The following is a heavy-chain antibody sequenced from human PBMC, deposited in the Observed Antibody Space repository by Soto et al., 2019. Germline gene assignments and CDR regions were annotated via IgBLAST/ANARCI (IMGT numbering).Heavy chain of an antibody. D-gene: IGHD1-1*01. V-gene: IGHV1-8*01. J-gene: IGHJ4*02. CDR1: GCTFTSYD. Sequence: ASVKVSCKASGCTFTSYDIYWVRQATGQGLEWMGWMNPNTGNSGYARKFQGRVTMTSDTSISTAHMELSSLRSEDTAVYYCARRAETNGWNGFGADKYYFDFWGQGTLVTVSS. CDR3: ARRAETNGWNGFGADKYYFDF. CDR2: MNPNTGNS.